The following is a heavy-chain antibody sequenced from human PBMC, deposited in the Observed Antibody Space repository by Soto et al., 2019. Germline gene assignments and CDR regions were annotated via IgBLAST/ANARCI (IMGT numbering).Heavy chain of an antibody. D-gene: IGHD6-13*01. Sequence: GSLRLSCAASGFTFSSYWMSWVRQAPGKGLEWVANIKQDGSEKYYVDSVKGRFTISRDNAKNSLYLQMNSLRAEDTAVYYCAREGSSSWDENWFDPWAREPWSPSPQ. CDR1: GFTFSSYW. CDR2: IKQDGSEK. J-gene: IGHJ5*02. CDR3: AREGSSSWDENWFDP. V-gene: IGHV3-7*01.